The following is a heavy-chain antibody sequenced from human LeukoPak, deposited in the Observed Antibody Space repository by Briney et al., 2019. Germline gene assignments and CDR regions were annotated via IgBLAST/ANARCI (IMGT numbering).Heavy chain of an antibody. CDR2: IIPFVGLT. CDR3: ARPRSTESGSYNWFDP. CDR1: GGTLSSYP. V-gene: IGHV1-69*02. Sequence: SVKASCKASGGTLSSYPISWIRQAPGQGLELMGRIIPFVGLTNYAPRFQGRVTITADKDTTTAYMELSGLTSEDTAVYYCARPRSTESGSYNWFDPWGQGTLVTVSS. D-gene: IGHD1-26*01. J-gene: IGHJ5*02.